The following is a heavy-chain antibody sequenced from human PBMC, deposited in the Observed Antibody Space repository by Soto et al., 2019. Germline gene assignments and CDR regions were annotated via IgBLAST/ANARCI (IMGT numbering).Heavy chain of an antibody. J-gene: IGHJ4*02. V-gene: IGHV3-74*01. CDR2: INSDGSST. CDR1: GFTFSSYW. D-gene: IGHD6-19*01. CDR3: AREEGSDSSGWPYFDY. Sequence: GGSLRLSCAASGFTFSSYWMHWVRQAPGKGLVWVSRINSDGSSTSYADSVKGRFTISRDNAKNTLYLQMNSLRAEDTAVYYCAREEGSDSSGWPYFDYWGQGTLVTVSS.